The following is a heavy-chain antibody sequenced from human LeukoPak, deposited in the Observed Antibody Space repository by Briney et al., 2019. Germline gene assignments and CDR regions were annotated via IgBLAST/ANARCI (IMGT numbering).Heavy chain of an antibody. CDR3: ARLYRNLHYFDY. CDR2: IHTSGST. D-gene: IGHD1-14*01. J-gene: IGHJ4*02. V-gene: IGHV4-4*09. Sequence: SETLSLTCTVSGGSISSYYWSWIRQPPGKRLQWIGYIHTSGSTNYNPSLKSRVTISLDTSKKQFSLKLSSVTAADTAVYYCARLYRNLHYFDYWGQGALVTVSS. CDR1: GGSISSYY.